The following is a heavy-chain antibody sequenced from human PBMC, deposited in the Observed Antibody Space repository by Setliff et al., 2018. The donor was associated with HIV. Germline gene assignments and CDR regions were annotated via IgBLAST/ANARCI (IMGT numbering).Heavy chain of an antibody. Sequence: GGSLRLSCAASGFVFSDHSFHWVRQAPGEGLEWLAYITATGTTVSYADSVRGRFIISRDSARNELYLQMRSLRVEDTAEYYCAKELAASGLGYFDSWGRGILVTSPQ. J-gene: IGHJ4*02. V-gene: IGHV3-48*01. CDR2: ITATGTTV. CDR3: AKELAASGLGYFDS. CDR1: GFVFSDHS. D-gene: IGHD3-22*01.